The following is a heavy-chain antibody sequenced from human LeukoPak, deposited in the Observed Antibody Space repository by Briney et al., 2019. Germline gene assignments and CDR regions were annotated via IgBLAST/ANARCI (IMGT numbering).Heavy chain of an antibody. CDR1: DGSINSFY. CDR2: IYYSGST. CDR3: ARAVAYGIDTGYFDY. J-gene: IGHJ4*02. V-gene: IGHV4-59*01. D-gene: IGHD2-8*02. Sequence: LETLSLTCTVSDGSINSFYWSWIRQPPGKGLEWIGYIYYSGSTNYNPSLKSRVTISVDTSKNQFSLNLNSVTAADTAVYYCARAVAYGIDTGYFDYWGQGTLVTVSS.